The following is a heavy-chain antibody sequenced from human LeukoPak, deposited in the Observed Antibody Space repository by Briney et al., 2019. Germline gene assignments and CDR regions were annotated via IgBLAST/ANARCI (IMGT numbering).Heavy chain of an antibody. Sequence: SETLSLTCTVSGFSISRSRYYWGWIRQPPGKGLEWIGTVSYSGSTHYNPPLESRVTISVDTSNNQFSLRLNSVTAADTAFYNCVRMPSGSPDWFDPWGQGNLVTVSS. CDR2: VSYSGST. V-gene: IGHV4-39*07. J-gene: IGHJ5*02. CDR3: VRMPSGSPDWFDP. D-gene: IGHD2-2*01. CDR1: GFSISRSRYY.